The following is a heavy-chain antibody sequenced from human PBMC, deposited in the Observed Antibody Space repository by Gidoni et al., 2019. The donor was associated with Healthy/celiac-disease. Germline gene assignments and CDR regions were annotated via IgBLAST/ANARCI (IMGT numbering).Heavy chain of an antibody. CDR1: GYTFTCYD. CDR3: ARVVVGATTMWFDP. Sequence: QVQLVQSGAAVKKPGASVKVSCKASGYTFTCYDMHWVRQAPGQGLEWMGWINPNSGGTNYAQKFQGRVTMTRDTSISTAYMELSRLRSDDTAVYYCARVVVGATTMWFDPWGQGTLVTVSS. D-gene: IGHD1-26*01. V-gene: IGHV1-2*02. CDR2: INPNSGGT. J-gene: IGHJ5*02.